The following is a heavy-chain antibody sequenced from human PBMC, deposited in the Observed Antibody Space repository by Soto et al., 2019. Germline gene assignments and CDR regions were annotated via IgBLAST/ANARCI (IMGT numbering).Heavy chain of an antibody. CDR1: GGSISDYY. J-gene: IGHJ4*02. CDR3: ASQAID. V-gene: IGHV4-59*08. Sequence: QVQLQESGPGLVKPSETLSLTCTVSGGSISDYYWSWFRQAPGKGLDWIGYVYYSGSTNYNPSLQSRVTISVDTSRNQFSLKLSSVTAADTAVYYCASQAIDWGQGTLVTVSS. CDR2: VYYSGST.